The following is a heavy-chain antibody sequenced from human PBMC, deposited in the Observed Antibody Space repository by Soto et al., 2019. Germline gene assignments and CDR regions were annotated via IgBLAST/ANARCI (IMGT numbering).Heavy chain of an antibody. CDR1: GGSFSDYY. Sequence: QVQLQQWGAGLLQPSEPLSLSCALYGGSFSDYYLAWIRQPPGKGLEWIGEIGHSGGTRYSPSFKSRVTLPTDTSTRQSSLKLTSVTGADTAVYSCTRAAQYTYGLDWGQGTRVTVPS. V-gene: IGHV4-34*01. J-gene: IGHJ4*02. CDR2: IGHSGGT. CDR3: TRAAQYTYGLD. D-gene: IGHD6-6*01.